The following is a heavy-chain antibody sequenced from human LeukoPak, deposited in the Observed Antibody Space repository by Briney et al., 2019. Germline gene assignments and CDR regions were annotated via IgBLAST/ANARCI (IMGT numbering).Heavy chain of an antibody. CDR1: GFTFSRHG. Sequence: GGSLRLSCAASGFTFSRHGMHWVRQAPGKGLEWVAFIRYDGSDKYYADSVKGRFTISRDNSENTLYLQMNNLRTEDTAVYYCAKDSLYCSNSCPQYYYYMDVWGNGTTVTVSS. D-gene: IGHD2-2*01. J-gene: IGHJ6*03. CDR2: IRYDGSDK. V-gene: IGHV3-30*02. CDR3: AKDSLYCSNSCPQYYYYMDV.